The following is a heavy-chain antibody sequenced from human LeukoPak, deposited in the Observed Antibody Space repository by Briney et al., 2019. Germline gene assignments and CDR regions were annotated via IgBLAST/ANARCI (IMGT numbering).Heavy chain of an antibody. V-gene: IGHV3-11*01. J-gene: IGHJ4*02. CDR2: ISGGGSTL. CDR1: GFTFSDYY. Sequence: GGSLRLSCEASGFTFSDYYMTWIRQTPGEGLEWVSFISGGGSTLFYADSVKGRFTVSRDNARNSLYLQMNSLRAEDTAVYYCAREDHYWGQGTLVTVSS. CDR3: AREDHY.